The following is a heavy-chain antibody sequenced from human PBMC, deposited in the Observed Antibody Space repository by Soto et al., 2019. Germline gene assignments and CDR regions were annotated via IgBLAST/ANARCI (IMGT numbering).Heavy chain of an antibody. CDR3: ARDPHELWHSYCFDS. J-gene: IGHJ5*01. V-gene: IGHV1-18*01. CDR2: ISAYNGQT. D-gene: IGHD2-21*01. Sequence: ASVKVSCKASGYPFDTYGINWVRQAPGQRPEWMGWISAYNGQTDYAQNFQGRVTMATDTSTNTAYMELRNLRSDDTAVYYCARDPHELWHSYCFDSSGPRTLLTVST. CDR1: GYPFDTYG.